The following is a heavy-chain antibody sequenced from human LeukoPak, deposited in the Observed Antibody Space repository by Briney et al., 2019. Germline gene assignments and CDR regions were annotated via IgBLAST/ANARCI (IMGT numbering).Heavy chain of an antibody. J-gene: IGHJ4*02. CDR1: GFTVSSNY. CDR3: ARQSGTVTTFEY. V-gene: IGHV3-53*01. D-gene: IGHD4-11*01. Sequence: GGSLRLSCAASGFTVSSNYLSWVRQDPGKGLEWVSALYSGGTTYYAGSVKGRFTISRDNSENTVYLQMNSVRADDTAVYYCARQSGTVTTFEYWGQGTLVAVSS. CDR2: LYSGGTT.